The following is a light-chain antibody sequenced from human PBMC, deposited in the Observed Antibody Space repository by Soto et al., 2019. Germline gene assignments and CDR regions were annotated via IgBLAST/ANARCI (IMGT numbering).Light chain of an antibody. CDR3: QQGYTTPPT. CDR1: QNINND. V-gene: IGKV1-39*01. J-gene: IGKJ1*01. Sequence: DTQLTQSPSSLSASVGDRVTLTCRASQNINNDVNWYQQKPGKAPKLLIHAASTLHTGVPSRFSGDGSGTAFTLTISSLQPEDFAPYSCQQGYTTPPTFGQGTKVDI. CDR2: AAS.